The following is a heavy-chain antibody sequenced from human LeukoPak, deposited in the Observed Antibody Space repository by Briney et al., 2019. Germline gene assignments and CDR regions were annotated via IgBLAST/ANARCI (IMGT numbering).Heavy chain of an antibody. J-gene: IGHJ4*02. D-gene: IGHD3-10*01. CDR2: ISSNGGST. V-gene: IGHV3-64*01. Sequence: GRSLRLSCAASGFTFSISVMHWVRQAPGKGLEYVSVISSNGGSTSYANSVKGRFTISRDNSKSTLYLQMGSLRAEDMAVYYCARDLSGGGLDYWGQGTLVTVSS. CDR1: GFTFSISV. CDR3: ARDLSGGGLDY.